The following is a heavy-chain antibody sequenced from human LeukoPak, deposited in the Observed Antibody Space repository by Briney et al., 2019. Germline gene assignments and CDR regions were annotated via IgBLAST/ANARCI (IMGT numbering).Heavy chain of an antibody. CDR3: ARRSMVMSAFDI. V-gene: IGHV1-8*01. CDR2: MNPNSGNT. D-gene: IGHD5-18*01. Sequence: ASVKVSCKASGYTFTSYDINWVRQATGQGLEWMGWMNPNSGNTSYAQKFQGRVTMTRDMSTSTVYMELSSLRSEDTAVYYCARRSMVMSAFDIWGQGTMVTVSS. CDR1: GYTFTSYD. J-gene: IGHJ3*02.